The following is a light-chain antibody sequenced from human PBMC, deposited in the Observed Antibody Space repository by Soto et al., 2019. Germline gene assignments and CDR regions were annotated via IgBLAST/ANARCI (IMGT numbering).Light chain of an antibody. CDR3: CSHAGDHVV. J-gene: IGLJ2*01. Sequence: QAVVTQPASVSGSPGQSITISCTGTSSDIGSYKFVSWYQQHAGKAPKLMTYEGSKRPSGVSDRFSASKSGNTASLTISGLQADDEADYYCCSHAGDHVVFGGGTKVTVL. CDR1: SSDIGSYKF. V-gene: IGLV2-23*01. CDR2: EGS.